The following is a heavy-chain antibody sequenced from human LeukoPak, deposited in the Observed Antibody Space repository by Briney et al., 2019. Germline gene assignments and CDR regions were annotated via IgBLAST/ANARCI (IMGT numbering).Heavy chain of an antibody. D-gene: IGHD3-9*01. Sequence: SETLSLTCTVSGYSITSGYYWGWIRQPPGKGLEWIGSIYHSGTTHYNPSLKSRLTISVDTSKNQFSLRLSSVTAADTAVYYCARIIELTGHFEYWGQGTLVTVSS. V-gene: IGHV4-38-2*02. J-gene: IGHJ4*02. CDR1: GYSITSGYY. CDR3: ARIIELTGHFEY. CDR2: IYHSGTT.